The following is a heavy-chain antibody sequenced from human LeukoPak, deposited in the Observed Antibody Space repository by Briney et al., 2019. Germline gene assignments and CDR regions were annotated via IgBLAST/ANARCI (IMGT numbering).Heavy chain of an antibody. CDR2: IYYSGST. Sequence: PSETLSLTCTVSGGSISSYYWSWIRQPPGKGLEWIGYIYYSGSTNYNPSLKSRVTISVDTSKNQFSLKLSSVTAADTAVYYCARSVSFGSEFDYWGQGTLVTVSS. D-gene: IGHD3-10*01. CDR3: ARSVSFGSEFDY. CDR1: GGSISSYY. J-gene: IGHJ4*02. V-gene: IGHV4-59*01.